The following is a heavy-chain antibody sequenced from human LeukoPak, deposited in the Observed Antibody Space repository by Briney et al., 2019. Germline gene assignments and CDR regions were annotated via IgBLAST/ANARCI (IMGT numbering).Heavy chain of an antibody. J-gene: IGHJ4*02. CDR3: ARLFCSGASCSRGGGFDY. Sequence: SQTLSLTCTVSGASISSGGYFWTWIRQHPGKGLVWFGYISYSGSPYYSPSLESRVTISAETSQSQFSLKLCSVTAADTAIYYCARLFCSGASCSRGGGFDYWGQGTLVTVSS. D-gene: IGHD2-15*01. V-gene: IGHV4-31*03. CDR2: ISYSGSP. CDR1: GASISSGGYF.